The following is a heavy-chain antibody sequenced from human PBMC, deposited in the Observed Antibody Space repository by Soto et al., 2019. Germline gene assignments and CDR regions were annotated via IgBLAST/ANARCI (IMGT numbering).Heavy chain of an antibody. CDR1: GGSISSYY. CDR2: IYYSGST. D-gene: IGHD3-22*01. Sequence: PSETLSLTCTVSGGSISSYYWSWIRQPPGKGLEWIGYIYYSGSTNYNPSLKSRVTISVDTSKNQFSLKLSSVTAADTAVYYCARSYYDSSGYYTTIWDYWGQGTLVTVS. V-gene: IGHV4-59*01. J-gene: IGHJ4*02. CDR3: ARSYYDSSGYYTTIWDY.